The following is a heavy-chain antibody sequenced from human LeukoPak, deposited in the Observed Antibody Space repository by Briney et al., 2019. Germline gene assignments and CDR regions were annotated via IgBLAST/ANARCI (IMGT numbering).Heavy chain of an antibody. Sequence: SETLSLTCTVSGGSISNKYWSWIRQPPGKGLEWIGYIYYSGSTNYNPSLKSRVTILVATSKNQFSLKLSSVTAADTAVYYCARVIKGGYGYFDYWGQGTLVTVSS. J-gene: IGHJ4*02. CDR3: ARVIKGGYGYFDY. V-gene: IGHV4-59*01. CDR1: GGSISNKY. D-gene: IGHD6-25*01. CDR2: IYYSGST.